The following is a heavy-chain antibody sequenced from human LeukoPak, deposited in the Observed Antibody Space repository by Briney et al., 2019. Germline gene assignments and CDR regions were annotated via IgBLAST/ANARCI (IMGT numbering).Heavy chain of an antibody. V-gene: IGHV1-69*13. CDR3: ARALGRTGDWFDP. D-gene: IGHD3-10*01. J-gene: IGHJ5*02. CDR2: IIPIFGTA. Sequence: SVKVSCKASGFAFSGYYMHWVRQAPGQGLEWMGGIIPIFGTANYAQKFQGRVTITADESTSTAYMELSSLRSEDTAVYYCARALGRTGDWFDPWGQGTLVTVSS. CDR1: GFAFSGYY.